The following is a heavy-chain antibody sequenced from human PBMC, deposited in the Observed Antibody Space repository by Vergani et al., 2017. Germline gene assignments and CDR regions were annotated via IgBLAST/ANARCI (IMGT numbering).Heavy chain of an antibody. D-gene: IGHD2-15*01. CDR1: GYTFTGYY. V-gene: IGHV1-2*02. Sequence: QVQLVQSGAEVKKPGASVKVSCKASGYTFTGYYMHWVRQAPGQGLEWMGWINPNSGGTNYAQQFQGRVTMTRDTSISTAYMELSRLRSDDTAVYYCARFEAAYNWFDPWGQGTLVTVSS. J-gene: IGHJ5*02. CDR3: ARFEAAYNWFDP. CDR2: INPNSGGT.